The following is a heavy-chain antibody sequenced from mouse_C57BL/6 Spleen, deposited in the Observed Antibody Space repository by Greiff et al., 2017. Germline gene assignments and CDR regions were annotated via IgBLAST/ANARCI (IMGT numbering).Heavy chain of an antibody. CDR1: GYTFTSYT. Sequence: VQLVESGAELARPGASVKMSCKASGYTFTSYTMHWVKQRPGQGLEWIGYINPSSGYTKYDQKFKDKATLTADKSSSTAYMQLSSLTSEDSAVYYCARGDYGYAMDYWGQGTSVTVSS. V-gene: IGHV1-4*01. CDR3: ARGDYGYAMDY. CDR2: INPSSGYT. J-gene: IGHJ4*01. D-gene: IGHD2-4*01.